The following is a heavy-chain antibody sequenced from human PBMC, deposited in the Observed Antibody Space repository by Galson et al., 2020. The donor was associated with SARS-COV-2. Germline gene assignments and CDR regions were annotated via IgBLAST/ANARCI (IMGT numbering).Heavy chain of an antibody. J-gene: IGHJ4*02. CDR1: GFTFSSYA. D-gene: IGHD3-10*01. CDR3: ALPGSGSYYTPFDY. Sequence: GGSLRLSCAASGFTFSSYAMHWVRQAPGKGLEWVAVISYDGSNKCYADSVKGRFTISRDNSKNTLYLQMNSLRAEDTAVYYCALPGSGSYYTPFDYWGQGTLVTVSS. V-gene: IGHV3-30*04. CDR2: ISYDGSNK.